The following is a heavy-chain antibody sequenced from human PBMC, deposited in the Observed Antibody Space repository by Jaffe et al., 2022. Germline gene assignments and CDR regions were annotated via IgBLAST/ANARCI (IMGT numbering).Heavy chain of an antibody. D-gene: IGHD2-2*01. CDR1: GFTFGDYA. J-gene: IGHJ3*02. V-gene: IGHV3-49*04. CDR3: TRDTSWGADAFDI. Sequence: EVQLVESGGGLVQPGRSLRLSCTASGFTFGDYAMSWVRQAPGKGLEWVGFIRSKAYGGTTEYAASVKGRFTISRDDSKSIAYLQMNSLKTEDTAVYYCTRDTSWGADAFDIWGQGTMVTVSS. CDR2: IRSKAYGGTT.